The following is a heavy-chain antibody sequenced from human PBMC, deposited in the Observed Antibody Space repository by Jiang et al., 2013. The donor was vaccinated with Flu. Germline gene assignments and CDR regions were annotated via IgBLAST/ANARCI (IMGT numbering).Heavy chain of an antibody. V-gene: IGHV3-23*01. CDR1: GFTFSNYA. J-gene: IGHJ5*02. CDR2: ISGSGGST. CDR3: AKDDLFIVVVPAATLNWFDP. Sequence: GLVQPGGSLRLSCAASGFTFSNYAMSWVRQAPGKGLEWVSAISGSGGSTYYADSVKGRFTISRDNSKNTLYLQMNSLRAEDTAVYYCAKDDLFIVVVPAATLNWFDPWGQGTLVTVSS. D-gene: IGHD2-2*01.